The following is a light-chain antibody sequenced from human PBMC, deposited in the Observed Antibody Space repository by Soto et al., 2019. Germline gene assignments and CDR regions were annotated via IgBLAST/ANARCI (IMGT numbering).Light chain of an antibody. CDR2: DAS. J-gene: IGKJ4*01. CDR1: QSVSSY. Sequence: EIVLPQSPATLSLSPGERATLSCRASQSVSSYLAWYQQKPGQAPRLLIYDASTMATGIPARFSGSGSGTDFTLTITSLEPEDFAVYYCQQRSNWPPTFGRGTKVDIK. CDR3: QQRSNWPPT. V-gene: IGKV3-11*01.